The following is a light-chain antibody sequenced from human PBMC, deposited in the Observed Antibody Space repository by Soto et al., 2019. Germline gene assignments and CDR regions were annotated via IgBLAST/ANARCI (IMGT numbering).Light chain of an antibody. CDR3: QKYDTSPFH. CDR1: QSVASTY. V-gene: IGKV3-20*01. CDR2: GAS. Sequence: EIVLTQSPGTLSLSPGDRATLSCRASQSVASTYLAWYQQKPGQAPRLLIYGASSRAAGIPDRFSGSGSGTDCTLTISRLEPEDFAVYYCQKYDTSPFHFGQGTKLEIK. J-gene: IGKJ2*01.